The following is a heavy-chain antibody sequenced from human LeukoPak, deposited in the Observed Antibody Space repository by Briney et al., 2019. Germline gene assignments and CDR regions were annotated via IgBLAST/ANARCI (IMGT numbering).Heavy chain of an antibody. CDR2: ISSSGDTI. D-gene: IGHD2-2*01. J-gene: IGHJ4*02. V-gene: IGHV3-48*03. CDR1: AFTFSSYE. CDR3: ARPRGCGSARCNNFDY. Sequence: GGSLRLSCAASAFTFSSYEMSWVRQAPGKGLEWISYISSSGDTIYYADSVKGRFTISRDNAKNSLYLQMNSLRAEDTAVYYCARPRGCGSARCNNFDYWGQGTLVTVSS.